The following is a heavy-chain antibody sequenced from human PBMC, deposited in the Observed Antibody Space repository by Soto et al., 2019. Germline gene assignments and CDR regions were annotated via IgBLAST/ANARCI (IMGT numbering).Heavy chain of an antibody. D-gene: IGHD2-15*01. CDR3: ARDKGYCNDTSCPDFDY. V-gene: IGHV1-69*04. Sequence: GASVKVSCKASGGTLGSYTCSWVRQAPGQGLEWMGRVIPNLGVTNYAKKFQGRFTIVVDTSTSTAYMELNSLRYEDTAVYYCARDKGYCNDTSCPDFDYWGQGTLLTVSS. CDR1: GGTLGSYT. CDR2: VIPNLGVT. J-gene: IGHJ4*02.